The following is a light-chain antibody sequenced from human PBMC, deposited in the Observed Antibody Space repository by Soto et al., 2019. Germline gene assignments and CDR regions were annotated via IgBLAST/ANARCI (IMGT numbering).Light chain of an antibody. CDR3: QKYGGSFIN. V-gene: IGKV3-20*01. CDR2: DVS. J-gene: IGKJ5*01. CDR1: QTVRSN. Sequence: RVQARSPGTLSLSPRERSHSSCWASQTVRSNLAWYQQKPGQAQRIIIYDVSKRATGTNDRFSGGGSGTDFTVTITRLEHEDFAVYYCQKYGGSFINFGKGKRLEIK.